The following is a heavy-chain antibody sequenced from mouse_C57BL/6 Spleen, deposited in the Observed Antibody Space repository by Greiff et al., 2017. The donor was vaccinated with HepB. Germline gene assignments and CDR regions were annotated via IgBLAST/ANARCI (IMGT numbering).Heavy chain of an antibody. D-gene: IGHD1-1*01. CDR2: INPNNGGT. Sequence: VQLKQSGPELVKPGASVKIPCKASGYTFTDYNMDWVKQSHGKSLEWIGDINPNNGGTIYNQKFKGKATFTVDKSSSTAYMELRSLTSEDTAVYYCARSGSSYGYAMDYWGQGTSVTVSS. J-gene: IGHJ4*01. CDR3: ARSGSSYGYAMDY. V-gene: IGHV1-18*01. CDR1: GYTFTDYN.